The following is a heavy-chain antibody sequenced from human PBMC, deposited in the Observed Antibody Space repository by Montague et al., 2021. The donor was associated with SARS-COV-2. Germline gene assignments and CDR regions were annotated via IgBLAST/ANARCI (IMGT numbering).Heavy chain of an antibody. D-gene: IGHD3-22*01. CDR2: IYYSGST. CDR1: GGSISSSSYY. J-gene: IGHJ4*02. CDR3: ARHGKTRVAMIVVVIGYFDH. V-gene: IGHV4-39*01. Sequence: SETLSLTCTVSGGSISSSSYYWGWIRQPPGKGLEWIGRIYYSGSTYYNPSLKSRVTISVDTSKNQFSLKLSSVTAADTAVYYCARHGKTRVAMIVVVIGYFDHWGQGTLVTVSS.